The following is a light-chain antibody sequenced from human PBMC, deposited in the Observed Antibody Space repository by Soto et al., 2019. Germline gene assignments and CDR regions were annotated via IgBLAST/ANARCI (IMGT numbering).Light chain of an antibody. Sequence: DIQMTQSPSTLSASVGDTVTITCRASQSLSYWLAWYQQKPGQAPKLLIHKASTLESGVPSRFSGSGSGTEFTLTISSLQPDDFATFYCQQYDRVPYTFGQGTNLEIK. CDR1: QSLSYW. V-gene: IGKV1-5*03. CDR3: QQYDRVPYT. J-gene: IGKJ2*01. CDR2: KAS.